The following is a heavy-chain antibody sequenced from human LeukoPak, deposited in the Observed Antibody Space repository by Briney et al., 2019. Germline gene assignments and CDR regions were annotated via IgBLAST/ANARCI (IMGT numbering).Heavy chain of an antibody. CDR3: ARSACSGGSCFFSY. CDR2: ISSSSSYI. CDR1: GFTFSSYS. D-gene: IGHD2-15*01. V-gene: IGHV3-21*01. J-gene: IGHJ4*02. Sequence: PGGSLRLSCAASGFTFSSYSMNWVRQAPGKGLEWVSSISSSSSYIYYADSVKGRFTISRDNAKNSLYLQMNSLRAEDTAVYYCARSACSGGSCFFSYWGQGTLVTVSS.